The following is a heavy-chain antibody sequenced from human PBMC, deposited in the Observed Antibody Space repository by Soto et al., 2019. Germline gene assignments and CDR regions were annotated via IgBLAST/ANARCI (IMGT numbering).Heavy chain of an antibody. Sequence: GGSLRLSCAASGFTFSSYDMNWVRQAPGKGLEWVSSITSSSSYKYYADSVKGRFTISRDNAKNSLYLQMNSLRAEDTAVYYCARDSMTVVFPVTVFTNWGQGTLVPVSS. V-gene: IGHV3-21*01. J-gene: IGHJ4*02. CDR3: ARDSMTVVFPVTVFTN. CDR1: GFTFSSYD. D-gene: IGHD2-2*01. CDR2: ITSSSSYK.